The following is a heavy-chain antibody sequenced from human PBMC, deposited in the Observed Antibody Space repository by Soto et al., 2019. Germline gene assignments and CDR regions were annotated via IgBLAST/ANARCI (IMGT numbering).Heavy chain of an antibody. D-gene: IGHD6-6*01. J-gene: IGHJ5*02. V-gene: IGHV4-31*03. Sequence: PSETLSLTCTVSGGSISSGGYYWSWIRQHPGKGLEWIGYIYYSGSTYYNPSLKSRVTISVDTSKNQFSLKLSSVTAADTAVYYCARACPTSSSPWINWFDPWGQGTLVTVSS. CDR2: IYYSGST. CDR1: GGSISSGGYY. CDR3: ARACPTSSSPWINWFDP.